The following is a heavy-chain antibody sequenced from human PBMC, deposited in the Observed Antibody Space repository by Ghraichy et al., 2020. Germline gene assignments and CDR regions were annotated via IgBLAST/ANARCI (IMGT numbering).Heavy chain of an antibody. V-gene: IGHV3-23*01. CDR2: ISGSGTST. Sequence: LSLTCAASEFNFRGYAMSWVRQAPGKGLEWVSAISGSGTSTYYADSVKGRFTISRDNSNNMLWLQMNSLRAEDTAIYYCAKDRGWVHDYWGQGILVTVSS. CDR1: EFNFRGYA. CDR3: AKDRGWVHDY. D-gene: IGHD3-10*01. J-gene: IGHJ4*02.